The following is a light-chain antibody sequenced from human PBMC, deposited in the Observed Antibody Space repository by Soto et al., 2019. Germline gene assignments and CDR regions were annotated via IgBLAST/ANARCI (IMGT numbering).Light chain of an antibody. Sequence: EIVMTQSPATLSVSPGERATLSCGASQSVSSNLAWYQQKPGQAPRLLIYSASTRATGIPARFSGSGSGTEFTLTVSSLQSEDFAVYYCQQYNNWPLFGGGTKVDIK. CDR3: QQYNNWPL. CDR2: SAS. CDR1: QSVSSN. J-gene: IGKJ4*01. V-gene: IGKV3-15*01.